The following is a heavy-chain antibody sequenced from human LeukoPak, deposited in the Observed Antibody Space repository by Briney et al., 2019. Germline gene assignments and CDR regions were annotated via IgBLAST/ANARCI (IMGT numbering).Heavy chain of an antibody. V-gene: IGHV3-21*01. D-gene: IGHD2-2*01. CDR1: GFTFSSYS. CDR2: ISSSSSYI. J-gene: IGHJ4*02. CDR3: ASTADQENTALFDY. Sequence: GGSLRLSCAASGFTFSSYSMNWVRQAPGKGLEWVSSISSSSSYIYYADSVKGRFTISRDKAKNALDLQMSILIAEDTAVYYCASTADQENTALFDYWGQGTLVTVSS.